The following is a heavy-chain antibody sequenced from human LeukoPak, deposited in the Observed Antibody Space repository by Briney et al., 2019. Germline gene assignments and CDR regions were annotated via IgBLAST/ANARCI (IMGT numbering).Heavy chain of an antibody. Sequence: ASVKVSCKASGGTFSSYAISWVRQAPGQGLEWMGGIIPIFGTANYAQKFQGRVTITADESTSTAYMELSSLRSEDTAVYYCARAAGTILNYYYYYGMDVWGQGTTVTVSS. CDR3: ARAAGTILNYYYYYGMDV. J-gene: IGHJ6*02. V-gene: IGHV1-69*13. CDR2: IIPIFGTA. CDR1: GGTFSSYA. D-gene: IGHD1-7*01.